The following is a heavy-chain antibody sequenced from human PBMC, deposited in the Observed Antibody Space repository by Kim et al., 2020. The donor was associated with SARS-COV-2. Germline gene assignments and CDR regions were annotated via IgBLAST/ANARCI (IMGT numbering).Heavy chain of an antibody. J-gene: IGHJ5*02. D-gene: IGHD3-3*01. CDR1: GFTFSSYG. CDR2: ISYDGSNK. V-gene: IGHV3-30*18. Sequence: GGSLRLSCAASGFTFSSYGMHWVRQAPGKGLEWVAVISYDGSNKYYADSVKGRFTISRDNSKNTLYLQMNSLRAEDTAVYYCAKEGSLFENWFDPWGQGTLVTVSS. CDR3: AKEGSLFENWFDP.